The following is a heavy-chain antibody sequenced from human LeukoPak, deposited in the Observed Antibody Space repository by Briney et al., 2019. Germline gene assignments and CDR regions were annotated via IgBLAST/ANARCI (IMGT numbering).Heavy chain of an antibody. V-gene: IGHV1-69*04. J-gene: IGHJ6*02. CDR3: ARVRFGSDGMDV. CDR2: TIPILGKA. Sequence: SVKVSCKASGGTFSSYGVSWVRQAPGQGLEWMGRTIPILGKANYAQKFQGRVTITADQSTSTAYMDLNSLRSEDAAVYYCARVRFGSDGMDVWGQGTTVTVSS. CDR1: GGTFSSYG. D-gene: IGHD3-10*01.